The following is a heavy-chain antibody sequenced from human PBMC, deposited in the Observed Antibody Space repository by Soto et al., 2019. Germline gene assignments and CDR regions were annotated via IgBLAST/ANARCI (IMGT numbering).Heavy chain of an antibody. CDR3: ERDSGGSGYEFDY. CDR1: GFPFSAYG. Sequence: GGSLRLSCAASGFPFSAYGMHWVRQAPGKGLQWVAVIWFDGGNEYYADSVRGRFTISRDNSKNTLYLQMNSLTDEDTAVYYCERDSGGSGYEFDYWGQGTLVTVSS. D-gene: IGHD3-22*01. J-gene: IGHJ4*02. CDR2: IWFDGGNE. V-gene: IGHV3-33*01.